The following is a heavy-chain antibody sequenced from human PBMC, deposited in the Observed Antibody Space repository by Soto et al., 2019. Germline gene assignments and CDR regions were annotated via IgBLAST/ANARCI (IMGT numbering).Heavy chain of an antibody. J-gene: IGHJ6*02. CDR3: PKNTQRTRWYFGLDN. CDR1: GFTFDDHA. Sequence: SLRLSCAASGFTFDDHAMHLVRQVAGKGVECVSGISWNSGTIVYADSVKGRFTIYRDNTKNSLYLQMDSLRREDTALYYSPKNTQRTRWYFGLDNWGQGTTDTVSS. CDR2: ISWNSGTI. D-gene: IGHD6-13*01. V-gene: IGHV3-9*01.